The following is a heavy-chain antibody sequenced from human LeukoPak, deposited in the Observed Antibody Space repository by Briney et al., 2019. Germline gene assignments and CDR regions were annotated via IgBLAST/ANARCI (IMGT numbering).Heavy chain of an antibody. V-gene: IGHV4-59*01. CDR3: ARSRYSSDFDC. Sequence: SETLSLTCTVSGGSISSYYWSWIRQPPGKGLEWIGYIYYSGSTNYNPSLKSRVTISVDTSKNQFSLKLSSVTAADTAVYYCARSRYSSDFDCWGQGTLVTVSS. J-gene: IGHJ4*02. CDR1: GGSISSYY. CDR2: IYYSGST. D-gene: IGHD6-19*01.